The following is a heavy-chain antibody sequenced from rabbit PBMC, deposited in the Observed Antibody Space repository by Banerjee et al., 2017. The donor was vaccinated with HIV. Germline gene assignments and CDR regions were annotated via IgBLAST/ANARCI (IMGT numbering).Heavy chain of an antibody. CDR2: AYAGSSDST. V-gene: IGHV1S45*01. Sequence: QEQLEESGGGLVKPEGSLTLTCKASGFAFNSGYDMCWVRQAPGKGLEWVACAYAGSSDSTYSATWAKGRFTISKTSSTTVTLQMTSLTAADTATYFCARDAGTSFSTYGMDLWGPGTLVTVS. D-gene: IGHD8-1*01. CDR1: GFAFNSGYD. CDR3: ARDAGTSFSTYGMDL. J-gene: IGHJ6*01.